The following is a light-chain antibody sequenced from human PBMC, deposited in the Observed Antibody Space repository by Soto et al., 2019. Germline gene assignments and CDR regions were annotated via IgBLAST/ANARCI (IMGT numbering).Light chain of an antibody. Sequence: QSVLTQPASVSGSPGQSITISCTGTSSDVGGYNYVSWHQQHPGKVPKLIIYDVSSRPSGVSIRFSGSKSGNTAFLTISGLQAEDEADYYCSSYTYSNTHGFGSGTKVTVL. V-gene: IGLV2-14*01. CDR1: SSDVGGYNY. CDR3: SSYTYSNTHG. J-gene: IGLJ1*01. CDR2: DVS.